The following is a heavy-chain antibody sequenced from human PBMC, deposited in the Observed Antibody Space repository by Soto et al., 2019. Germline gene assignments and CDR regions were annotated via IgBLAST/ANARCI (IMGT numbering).Heavy chain of an antibody. J-gene: IGHJ5*02. CDR2: IYYSGST. D-gene: IGHD3-22*01. V-gene: IGHV4-31*03. Sequence: PSETLSLTCTVSGGSISSGGYYWSWIRQHPGKGLEWIGYIYYSGSTYYNPSLKSRVTISVDTSKNQFSLKLSSVTAADTAVYYCAGTYYYDSIGYYYPNWFDPWGQGTLVTVSS. CDR3: AGTYYYDSIGYYYPNWFDP. CDR1: GGSISSGGYY.